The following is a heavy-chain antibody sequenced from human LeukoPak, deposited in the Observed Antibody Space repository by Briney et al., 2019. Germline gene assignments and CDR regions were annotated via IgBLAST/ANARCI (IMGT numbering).Heavy chain of an antibody. D-gene: IGHD4-17*01. J-gene: IGHJ4*02. CDR1: GYTFTNYG. V-gene: IGHV1-18*01. CDR2: ISAYNGNT. Sequence: ASVKVSCKASGYTFTNYGISWVRQAPGQGLEWMGWISAYNGNTNYAQKLQGRVTVTTDTSTSTAYMELRSLRSDDTAVYYCASEGVGTTPDFWGQGTLVTVSS. CDR3: ASEGVGTTPDF.